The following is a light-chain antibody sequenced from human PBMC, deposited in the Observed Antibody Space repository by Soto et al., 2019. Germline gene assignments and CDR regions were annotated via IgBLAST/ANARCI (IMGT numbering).Light chain of an antibody. CDR1: QSISRW. Sequence: DIQMTQSPSTLSASVGDRVTITCRASQSISRWLASYQQKPGKAPKVLIYDASSLESGVPSRFSGSGSGTEFPLTISSLQPDDFATYYCQQYNSYSRTFGQGTKVEIK. CDR3: QQYNSYSRT. J-gene: IGKJ1*01. V-gene: IGKV1-5*01. CDR2: DAS.